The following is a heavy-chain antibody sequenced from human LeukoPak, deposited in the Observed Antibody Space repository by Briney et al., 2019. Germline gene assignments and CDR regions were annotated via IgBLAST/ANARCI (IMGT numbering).Heavy chain of an antibody. CDR1: GGSISSSSYY. J-gene: IGHJ4*02. CDR3: ARAGPVVPAAIYFDY. Sequence: SETLSLTCTVSGGSISSSSYYWGWIRQPPGKGLEWIGSIYYSGSNYYNPSLKSRVTISVDTYKNQFSLKLSSVTAADTAVYYCARAGPVVPAAIYFDYWGQGTLVTVSS. V-gene: IGHV4-39*01. CDR2: IYYSGSN. D-gene: IGHD2-2*01.